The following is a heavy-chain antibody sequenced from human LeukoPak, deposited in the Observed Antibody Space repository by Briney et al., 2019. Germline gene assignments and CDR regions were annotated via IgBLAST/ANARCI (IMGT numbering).Heavy chain of an antibody. CDR1: GYNFNKYW. J-gene: IGHJ4*02. D-gene: IGHD2-2*01. Sequence: GESLKISCKASGYNFNKYWIGWVRQMPGKGLEWMGIIYPGDSDTRYSPSFQGQVTISADKSISTAYLQWSSLKASDTAMYYCAKLGGEYQLLRYFDYWGQGTLVTVSS. CDR3: AKLGGEYQLLRYFDY. V-gene: IGHV5-51*01. CDR2: IYPGDSDT.